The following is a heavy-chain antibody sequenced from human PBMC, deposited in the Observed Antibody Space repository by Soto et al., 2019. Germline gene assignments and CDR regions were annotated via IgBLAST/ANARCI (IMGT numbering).Heavy chain of an antibody. CDR3: ARDRLVPYGYGMDV. D-gene: IGHD2-2*01. CDR1: GFTFRSYG. J-gene: IGHJ6*02. CDR2: IWFDGSKK. Sequence: QMQLVESGGGVFQPGRSLRLSCAASGFTFRSYGIHWVRQAPAKGLEWVALIWFDGSKKDYVDSVKGRFAVSRDNSKNTLYLQMNSLRVEDTAVYYCARDRLVPYGYGMDVWGQGTTVTVSS. V-gene: IGHV3-33*01.